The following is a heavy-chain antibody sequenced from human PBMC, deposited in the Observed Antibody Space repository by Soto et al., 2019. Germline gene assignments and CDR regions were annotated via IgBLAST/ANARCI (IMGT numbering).Heavy chain of an antibody. CDR1: GFTFSSYA. V-gene: IGHV3-23*01. CDR3: TRSGYYFWAFDY. Sequence: GGSLRLSCAASGFTFSSYAMSWVRQAPGKGLEWVSAISGSGGSTYYADSVKGRFTISRDNSKNTLYLQMNSLRAEDTAVYYCTRSGYYFWAFDYWGQGTLVTVSS. CDR2: ISGSGGST. D-gene: IGHD3-22*01. J-gene: IGHJ4*02.